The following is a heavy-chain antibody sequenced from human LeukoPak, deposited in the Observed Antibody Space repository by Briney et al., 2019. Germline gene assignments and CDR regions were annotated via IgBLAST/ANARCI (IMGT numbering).Heavy chain of an antibody. CDR1: GFTFDDYG. CDR3: AKDYGYSSSWYDY. D-gene: IGHD6-13*01. J-gene: IGHJ4*02. Sequence: GRSLRLSCEASGFTFDDYGMHWVRQAPGKGLEWVSTISWNSASVGYVDSVKGRFTVSRDNAKKTLYLQMNSLRPEDTALYYCAKDYGYSSSWYDYWGQGTLVTVSS. V-gene: IGHV3-9*01. CDR2: ISWNSASV.